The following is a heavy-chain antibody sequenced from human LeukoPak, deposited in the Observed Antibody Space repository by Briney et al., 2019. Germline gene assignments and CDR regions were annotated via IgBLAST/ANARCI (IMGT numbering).Heavy chain of an antibody. CDR2: FEPEDGET. CDR1: GYTLTELS. Sequence: GSSVTVSCKVSGYTLTELSMHRVGQAPGKGVAGVGGFEPEDGETIYAQKFQGRVTMTEYTSTDTAYMELSSLRSEDTAVYYCATGVLLWFGGTPGNDYWGQGTLVTVSS. J-gene: IGHJ4*02. V-gene: IGHV1-24*01. CDR3: ATGVLLWFGGTPGNDY. D-gene: IGHD3-10*01.